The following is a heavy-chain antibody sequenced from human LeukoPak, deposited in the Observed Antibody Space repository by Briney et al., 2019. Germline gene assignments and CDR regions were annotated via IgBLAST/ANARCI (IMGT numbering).Heavy chain of an antibody. J-gene: IGHJ5*02. Sequence: GESLKISCKGSGYSFTSYWIGWVRQMPGKGLEWMGIIYPGDSGTRYSPSFQGQVTISADKSISTAYLQWSSLKASDTAMYYCARHKFLGGYSSSPDWFDPWGQGTLVTVSS. CDR1: GYSFTSYW. D-gene: IGHD6-13*01. CDR3: ARHKFLGGYSSSPDWFDP. CDR2: IYPGDSGT. V-gene: IGHV5-51*01.